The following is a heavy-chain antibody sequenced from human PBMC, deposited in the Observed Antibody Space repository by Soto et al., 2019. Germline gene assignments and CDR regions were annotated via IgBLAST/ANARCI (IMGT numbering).Heavy chain of an antibody. V-gene: IGHV1-18*04. J-gene: IGHJ2*01. CDR2: ISISSGNT. D-gene: IGHD3-10*01. CDR1: GYTFSDYG. CDR3: ARSYNYGSYWYFDL. Sequence: QVQLVQSGAEVKKPGPSVKVSCKASGYTFSDYGITWVRQAPGQGLEWMGWISISSGNTHFEESLQGRVTMTSDKTSTAYMELWRLRSDDSAMYYCARSYNYGSYWYFDLWGRGTLVTVSS.